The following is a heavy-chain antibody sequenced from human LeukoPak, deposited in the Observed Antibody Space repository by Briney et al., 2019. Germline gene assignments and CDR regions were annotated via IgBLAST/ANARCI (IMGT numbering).Heavy chain of an antibody. V-gene: IGHV4-59*01. Sequence: PSETLSLTCIVSGGSISSYDWICIRQPPGKGLEWIGYIYYSGSTNYNPSLKSRVTISVDTSKNQFSLKLSSVTAADTAVYYCARDGGYSHGYTSHYYGMDVWGQGTTVTVSS. CDR3: ARDGGYSHGYTSHYYGMDV. J-gene: IGHJ6*02. D-gene: IGHD5-18*01. CDR2: IYYSGST. CDR1: GGSISSYD.